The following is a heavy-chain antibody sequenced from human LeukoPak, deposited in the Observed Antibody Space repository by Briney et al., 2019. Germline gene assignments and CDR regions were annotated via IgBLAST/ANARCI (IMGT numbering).Heavy chain of an antibody. D-gene: IGHD1-26*01. J-gene: IGHJ4*02. V-gene: IGHV4-4*02. CDR2: LSQSGSA. Sequence: SETLSLTWAVSWGQIDSHHGWKWVRHPPGKGLEWRGELSQSGSANYKPSLKSRVTMSVDKSKSQFSLKLTSLTAADTAVYYWASYSAFALKAFGYWGQGTLVTVSS. CDR3: ASYSAFALKAFGY. CDR1: WGQIDSHHG.